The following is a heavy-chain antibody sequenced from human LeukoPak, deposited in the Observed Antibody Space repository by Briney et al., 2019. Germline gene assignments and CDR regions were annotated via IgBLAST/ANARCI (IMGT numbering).Heavy chain of an antibody. V-gene: IGHV4-31*03. CDR3: ARDTITGTTSPDDALDI. D-gene: IGHD1-7*01. CDR2: IYYSGST. CDR1: GGSISSGGYY. J-gene: IGHJ3*02. Sequence: SQTLSLTCTVSGGSISSGGYYWSWIRQHPGKGLEWIGYIYYSGSTYYNPSLKSRVTISVDTSKNQFSLKLSSVTAADTAVYYCARDTITGTTSPDDALDIWGQGTMVTVSS.